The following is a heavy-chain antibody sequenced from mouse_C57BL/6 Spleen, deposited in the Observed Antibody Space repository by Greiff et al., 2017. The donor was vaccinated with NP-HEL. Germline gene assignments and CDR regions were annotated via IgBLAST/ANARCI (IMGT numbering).Heavy chain of an antibody. CDR2: ISYDGSN. V-gene: IGHV3-6*01. CDR1: GYSITSGYY. Sequence: VQLQQSGPGLVKPSQSLSLTCSVTGYSITSGYYWNWIRQFPGNKLEWMGYISYDGSNNYNPSLKNRISITRDTSKNQFFLKLNSVTTEDTATYYCAREGDGYYGYFDVWGTGTTVTVSS. CDR3: AREGDGYYGYFDV. J-gene: IGHJ1*03. D-gene: IGHD2-3*01.